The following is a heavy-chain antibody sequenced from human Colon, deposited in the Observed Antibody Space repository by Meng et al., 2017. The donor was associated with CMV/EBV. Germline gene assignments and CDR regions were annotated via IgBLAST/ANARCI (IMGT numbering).Heavy chain of an antibody. Sequence: ETLSLTCAASGFSFSSYAMTWVRQAPGKGLEWVSAISGSGDRTVYAESVEGRFSVSRDNSKNTLYLQMNSLRADDTAIYYCAKKGGLTNTAMATYYYYALDVWGQGTTVTVSS. V-gene: IGHV3-23*01. D-gene: IGHD5-18*01. CDR1: GFSFSSYA. CDR2: ISGSGDRT. CDR3: AKKGGLTNTAMATYYYYALDV. J-gene: IGHJ6*02.